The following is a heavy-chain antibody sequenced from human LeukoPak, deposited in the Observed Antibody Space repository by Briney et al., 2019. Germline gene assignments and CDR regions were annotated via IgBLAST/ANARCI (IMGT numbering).Heavy chain of an antibody. Sequence: SVKVSCKASGGTFSSYAISWVRQAPGQGLEWMGGIIPIFGTANYAQKFQGRVTITADESTSTAYTELSSLRSEDTAVYYCATVLGRPARGGAFDIWGQGTMVTVSS. V-gene: IGHV1-69*13. CDR1: GGTFSSYA. J-gene: IGHJ3*02. CDR3: ATVLGRPARGGAFDI. D-gene: IGHD1-26*01. CDR2: IIPIFGTA.